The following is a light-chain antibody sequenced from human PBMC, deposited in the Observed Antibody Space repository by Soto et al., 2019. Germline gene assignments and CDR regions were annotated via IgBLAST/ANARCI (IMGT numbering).Light chain of an antibody. J-gene: IGLJ3*02. CDR2: YVS. CDR1: SSDVGSYNL. CDR3: CSYAGDITWV. Sequence: QSVLTQPASVSGSPGQSIIISCTGTSSDVGSYNLVSWYQQHPGKAPKLMIYYVSKRPSGVSNRFSGSKSGNTASLTISGLQAEDEADYYCCSYAGDITWVFGGGTKVTVL. V-gene: IGLV2-23*02.